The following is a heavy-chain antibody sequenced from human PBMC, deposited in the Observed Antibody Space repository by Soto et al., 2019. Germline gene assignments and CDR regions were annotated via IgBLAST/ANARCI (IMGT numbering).Heavy chain of an antibody. V-gene: IGHV3-23*01. Sequence: PVGSLRLSCAASGFTCSSYAMSWVRQAPGKGLEWVSAISGSGGSTYYADSVKGRFTISRDNSKNTLYLQMNSLRAEDTAVYYCAKDDCSGGSCYTYFDYWGQGTLVPVSS. D-gene: IGHD2-15*01. CDR2: ISGSGGST. CDR1: GFTCSSYA. J-gene: IGHJ4*02. CDR3: AKDDCSGGSCYTYFDY.